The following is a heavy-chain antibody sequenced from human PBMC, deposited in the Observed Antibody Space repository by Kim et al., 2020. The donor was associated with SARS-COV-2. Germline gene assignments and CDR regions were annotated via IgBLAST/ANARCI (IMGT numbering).Heavy chain of an antibody. CDR1: GYTFTRNA. D-gene: IGHD3-10*01. Sequence: ASVKVSCKASGYTFTRNAMHWVRQAPGQRLEWMGWINAANGNTKYSQKFQGRVTIIRDTSASTAYMELSSLRSEDTAVYYCARARRIDTVRGVPTYVYGMDVWGQGTTVTVSS. V-gene: IGHV1-3*01. CDR2: INAANGNT. J-gene: IGHJ6*02. CDR3: ARARRIDTVRGVPTYVYGMDV.